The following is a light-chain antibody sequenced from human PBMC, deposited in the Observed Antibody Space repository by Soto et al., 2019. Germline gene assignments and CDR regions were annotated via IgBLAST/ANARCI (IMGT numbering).Light chain of an antibody. V-gene: IGLV2-11*01. CDR2: RVT. CDR3: RSFPGRDTYVI. Sequence: QSALIQPRSVSGSPGQSVTISCTGTSSNLGPYNFVSWFQHHPGKAPKPIISRVTQRPSGVPDRFSGSKSGNTASLTISGLQPEDEADYYCRSFPGRDTYVIFGGGTKLTVL. CDR1: SSNLGPYNF. J-gene: IGLJ2*01.